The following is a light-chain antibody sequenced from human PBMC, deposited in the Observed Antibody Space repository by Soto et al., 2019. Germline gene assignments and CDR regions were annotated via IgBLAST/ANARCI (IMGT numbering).Light chain of an antibody. J-gene: IGKJ4*01. CDR1: QSVSSY. CDR2: DAS. V-gene: IGKV3-11*01. CDR3: QQRSNWLT. Sequence: EIVLTQSPATLSLSPGERATLSCRASQSVSSYLAWYQQQPGQAPRLLIYDASNRATGIPARFSGSGSGTDLTLTISGLEPEDFAVYYCQQRSNWLTFGGGTKVEIK.